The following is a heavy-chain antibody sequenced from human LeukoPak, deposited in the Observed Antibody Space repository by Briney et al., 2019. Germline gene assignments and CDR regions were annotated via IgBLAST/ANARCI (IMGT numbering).Heavy chain of an antibody. Sequence: GGSLRLSCAASGFTFSSYAMNWVRQAPGKGLECVSGLSGSGGSTYYADSVRGRFTISRDNSKNTLYLQMNSLRAEDTAVYYCAKGIYSSGWSYFDYWGHGTLVTVSS. CDR2: LSGSGGST. CDR3: AKGIYSSGWSYFDY. CDR1: GFTFSSYA. D-gene: IGHD6-19*01. J-gene: IGHJ4*01. V-gene: IGHV3-23*01.